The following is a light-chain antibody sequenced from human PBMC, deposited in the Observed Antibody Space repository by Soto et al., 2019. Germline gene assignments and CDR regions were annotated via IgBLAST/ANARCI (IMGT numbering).Light chain of an antibody. J-gene: IGKJ4*01. CDR3: QQYNNWPRAT. CDR2: RTS. CDR1: QSISSN. V-gene: IGKV3-15*01. Sequence: IVLTHSPGTLSFSPGERATLCCMASQSISSNLAWYQQKPGQAPRLLMFRTSSRATGFPARFSGSGSGTEFNLTISSLQPEDFGVYYCQQYNNWPRATFGGGTKVDI.